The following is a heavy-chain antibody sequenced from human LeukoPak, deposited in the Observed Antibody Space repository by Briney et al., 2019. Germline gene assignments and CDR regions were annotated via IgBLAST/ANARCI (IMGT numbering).Heavy chain of an antibody. V-gene: IGHV4-30-2*01. CDR1: GGSISSGGYY. CDR3: ARDRALSYYYYMDV. J-gene: IGHJ6*03. CDR2: IYHSGST. D-gene: IGHD3-10*01. Sequence: SETLSLTCTVSGGSISSGGYYWSWIRQPPGKGLEWIGYIYHSGSTYYNPSLKSRVTISVDRSKNQFSLKLSSVTAADTAVYYCARDRALSYYYYMDVWGKGTTVTVSS.